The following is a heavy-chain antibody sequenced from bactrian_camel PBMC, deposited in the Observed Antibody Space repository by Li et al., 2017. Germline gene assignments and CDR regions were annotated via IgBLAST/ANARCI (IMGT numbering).Heavy chain of an antibody. CDR1: TLTYINAR. V-gene: IGHV3S60*01. CDR3: AADPVCDSGLGWSPDEYNF. CDR2: IGKKSGRT. Sequence: HVQLVESGGGSVQTGGSLKLSCAVGTLTYINARCLGWFRQAPGKERERVASIGKKSGRTDYVDSVKGRFTVSRDNAKDTAYLQMNSLTPEDTAMYYCAADPVCDSGLGWSPDEYNFVGQGTQVTVS. J-gene: IGHJ4*01. D-gene: IGHD1*01.